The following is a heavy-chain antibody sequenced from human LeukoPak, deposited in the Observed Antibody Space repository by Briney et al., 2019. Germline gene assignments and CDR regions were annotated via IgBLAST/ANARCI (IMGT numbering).Heavy chain of an antibody. Sequence: PGGSLRLYCAASGLTFTSYTMNWVRQDPGKGLEWVSSISSSSDYISYADSLKGRFTISRDNVKNSLYLQMISLRAEDTAVYYCARGTYGRYDYWGQGTLVTVSS. CDR3: ARGTYGRYDY. D-gene: IGHD3-10*01. V-gene: IGHV3-21*06. CDR1: GLTFTSYT. CDR2: ISSSSDYI. J-gene: IGHJ4*02.